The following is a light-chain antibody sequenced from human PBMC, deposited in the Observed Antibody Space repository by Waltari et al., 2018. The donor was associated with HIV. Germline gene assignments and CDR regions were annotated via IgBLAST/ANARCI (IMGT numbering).Light chain of an antibody. CDR3: CSYAGSITFYV. CDR1: SSDVGSYNL. Sequence: PASVSGSPGQSITISCTGSSSDVGSYNLVSWYQQHPGKAPKLMIYEVNKRPSGVSNRFSGSKSANTASLTISGLQAEDEADYYCCSYAGSITFYVFGSGTKVTVV. CDR2: EVN. J-gene: IGLJ1*01. V-gene: IGLV2-23*02.